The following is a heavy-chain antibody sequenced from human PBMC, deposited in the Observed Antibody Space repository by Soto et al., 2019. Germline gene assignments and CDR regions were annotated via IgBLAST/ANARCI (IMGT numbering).Heavy chain of an antibody. D-gene: IGHD3-3*01. J-gene: IGHJ6*02. V-gene: IGHV3-30*03. Sequence: GGSLRLSCAASGFTFSNYGMHWVLQPPGKGLEWVALILDDGSNKYYGASVKGRFTISRDNSKNTLYLQVSSLRAEDTAVYYCARDKDEGQSITIFGVVTGGMDVWGQGTTVTVSS. CDR3: ARDKDEGQSITIFGVVTGGMDV. CDR2: ILDDGSNK. CDR1: GFTFSNYG.